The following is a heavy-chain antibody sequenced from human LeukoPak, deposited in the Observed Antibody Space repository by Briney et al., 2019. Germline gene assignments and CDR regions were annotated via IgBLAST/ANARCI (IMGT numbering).Heavy chain of an antibody. CDR2: IYTSGST. V-gene: IGHV4-61*02. CDR1: GGSSSSGSYY. Sequence: SETLSLTCTVSGGSSSSGSYYWSWIRQPAGKGLEWIGRIYTSGSTNYNPSLKSRVTISVDTSKNQFSLKLSSVTATDTAVYYCARESLRLGELSSRPFDYWGQGTLVTVSS. J-gene: IGHJ4*02. D-gene: IGHD3-16*02. CDR3: ARESLRLGELSSRPFDY.